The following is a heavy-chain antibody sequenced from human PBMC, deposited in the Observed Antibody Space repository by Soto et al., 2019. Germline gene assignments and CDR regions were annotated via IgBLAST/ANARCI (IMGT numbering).Heavy chain of an antibody. CDR1: GFTFSSYG. Sequence: GGSLRLSCAASGFTFSSYGMHWVRQAPGKGLEWVAVISYDGSNKYYADSVKGRFTISRDNSKNTLYLQMNSLRAEDTAVYYCAKVGIAARLVEEYYYYGMDVWGQGTTVTVSS. J-gene: IGHJ6*02. CDR2: ISYDGSNK. V-gene: IGHV3-30*18. CDR3: AKVGIAARLVEEYYYYGMDV. D-gene: IGHD6-6*01.